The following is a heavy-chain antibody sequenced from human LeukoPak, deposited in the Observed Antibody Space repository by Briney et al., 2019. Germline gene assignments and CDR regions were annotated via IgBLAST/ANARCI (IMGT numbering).Heavy chain of an antibody. Sequence: SVKVSCEASGGTFSSYAISWVRQAPGQGLEWMGGIIPIFGTANYAQKFQGRVTITADESTSTAYMELSSLRSEDTAVYYCARDSAYYYDSSGFSGDYWGQGTLVTVSS. CDR3: ARDSAYYYDSSGFSGDY. V-gene: IGHV1-69*13. J-gene: IGHJ4*02. CDR1: GGTFSSYA. D-gene: IGHD3-22*01. CDR2: IIPIFGTA.